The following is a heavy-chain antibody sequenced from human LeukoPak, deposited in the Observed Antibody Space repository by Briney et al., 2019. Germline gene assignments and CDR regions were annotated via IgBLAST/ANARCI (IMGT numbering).Heavy chain of an antibody. CDR1: GFTFSSYE. V-gene: IGHV3-48*03. CDR2: ISSSGSPI. CDR3: AREGGDGSNYFDY. Sequence: GGSLRLSCAASGFTFSSYEMNCVRHAPGKRPERVSYISSSGSPIYYADSVKGRFTISRDNAKNSLYLQMNSLRAEDTAVYFCAREGGDGSNYFDYWGQGTLVTVSS. J-gene: IGHJ4*02. D-gene: IGHD1-26*01.